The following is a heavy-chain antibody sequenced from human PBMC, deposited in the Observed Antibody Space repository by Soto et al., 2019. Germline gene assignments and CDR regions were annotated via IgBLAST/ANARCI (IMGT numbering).Heavy chain of an antibody. J-gene: IGHJ6*02. CDR1: GGSISSGGYY. D-gene: IGHD3-10*01. V-gene: IGHV4-31*03. Sequence: SETLSLTCTVSGGSISSGGYYWSWIRQHPGTGLEWIGHISYSGSTYYNTSLKSRVTISVDTSKNQVSLKLSSVTAADTAVYYCARAPDYYGSGYYYYGMDVWGQGTTVTVSS. CDR3: ARAPDYYGSGYYYYGMDV. CDR2: ISYSGST.